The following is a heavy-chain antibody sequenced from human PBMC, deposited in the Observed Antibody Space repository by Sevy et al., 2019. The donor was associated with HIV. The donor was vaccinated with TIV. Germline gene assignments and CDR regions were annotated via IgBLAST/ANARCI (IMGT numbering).Heavy chain of an antibody. CDR1: GFTFSSYE. V-gene: IGHV3-48*03. Sequence: GGSLRLSCAASGFTFSSYEMNWVRQAPGKGLEWVSFISSSASTISYADSVKGRFTISRDNAKNSLYLQMNSLRADDTAIYYCARDLPPSATTLAHFDYWGQGTLVTVSS. J-gene: IGHJ4*02. D-gene: IGHD4-17*01. CDR2: ISSSASTI. CDR3: ARDLPPSATTLAHFDY.